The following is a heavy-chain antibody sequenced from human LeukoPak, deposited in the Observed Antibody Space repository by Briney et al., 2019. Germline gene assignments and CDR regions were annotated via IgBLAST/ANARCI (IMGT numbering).Heavy chain of an antibody. CDR2: ISSSGSTI. CDR1: GFTFSGYE. D-gene: IGHD5-24*01. CDR3: ARDGYNPYYGY. V-gene: IGHV3-48*03. J-gene: IGHJ4*02. Sequence: GGSLRLSCAASGFTFSGYEMNWVRQAPVKGLEWVSYISSSGSTIYYADSVKGRFTISRDNAKNSLYLQMNSLRAEDTAVYYCARDGYNPYYGYWGQGTLVTVSS.